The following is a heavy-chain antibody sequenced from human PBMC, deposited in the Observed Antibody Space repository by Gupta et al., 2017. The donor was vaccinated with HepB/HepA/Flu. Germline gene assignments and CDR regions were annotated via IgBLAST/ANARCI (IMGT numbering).Heavy chain of an antibody. CDR1: GFTFSSYS. V-gene: IGHV3-21*01. Sequence: EVQLVESGGGLVKPGGSLRLSCAASGFTFSSYSMNWVRQAPGKGLEWVSSISSSSSYIYYADSVKGRFTISRDNAKNSLYLQMNSLRAEDTAVYYCARDRGYSYGLDDYWGQGTLVTVSS. CDR2: ISSSSSYI. CDR3: ARDRGYSYGLDDY. D-gene: IGHD5-18*01. J-gene: IGHJ4*02.